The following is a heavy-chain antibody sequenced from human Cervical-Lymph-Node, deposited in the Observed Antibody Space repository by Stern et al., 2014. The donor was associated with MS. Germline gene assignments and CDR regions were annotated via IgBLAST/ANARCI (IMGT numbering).Heavy chain of an antibody. Sequence: EVHLVESGGGLVQPGGSLRLSCAASGFTFSSYAMSWVRQAPGKGLEWVSAISGGGGSTYYADSVKGRFTISRDKSNNTLYLQMNSLRAEDTAVYYCAKGRGSSSWYEGYWGQGTLVTVSS. V-gene: IGHV3-23*04. CDR3: AKGRGSSSWYEGY. CDR2: ISGGGGST. J-gene: IGHJ4*02. CDR1: GFTFSSYA. D-gene: IGHD6-13*01.